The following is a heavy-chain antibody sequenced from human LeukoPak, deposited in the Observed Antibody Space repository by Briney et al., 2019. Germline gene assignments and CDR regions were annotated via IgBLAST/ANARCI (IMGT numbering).Heavy chain of an antibody. D-gene: IGHD6-6*01. CDR1: GDSVSSNSAA. Sequence: SQTLSLTCAISGDSVSSNSAAWNWIRQSPSRGLERLGRTYYRSKWYNDYAVSVKSRITINPDTSKNQFSLQLNSVTPEDTAVYYCARGQVGRRYSSSAGFDPWGQGTLVTVSS. V-gene: IGHV6-1*01. CDR3: ARGQVGRRYSSSAGFDP. J-gene: IGHJ5*02. CDR2: TYYRSKWYN.